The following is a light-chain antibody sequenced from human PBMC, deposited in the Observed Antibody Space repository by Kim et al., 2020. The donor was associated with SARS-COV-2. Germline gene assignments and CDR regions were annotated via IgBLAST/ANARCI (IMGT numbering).Light chain of an antibody. V-gene: IGLV2-11*03. Sequence: GQSVTLSCTGTSSDVGAYRYVSWYQPHPGKAPKVIISDVSKRPSGVPDRFSGSKSGNTASLTISGLQAEDEADYYCCSYAGRNIVVFGGGTQLTVL. CDR3: CSYAGRNIVV. CDR1: SSDVGAYRY. CDR2: DVS. J-gene: IGLJ2*01.